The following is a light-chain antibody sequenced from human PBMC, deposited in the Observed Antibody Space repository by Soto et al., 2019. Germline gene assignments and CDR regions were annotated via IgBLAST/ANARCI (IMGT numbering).Light chain of an antibody. Sequence: QSVLTQPPSASGTPGQRVTISCSGSSSNIGSNYVYWYQHLPGTAPKLLIYRNNQRPSGVPDRFSGSKSGTSAYLAISGLRSEDEADYYCAAWDDSLSGRVFGGGTKVTVL. V-gene: IGLV1-47*01. J-gene: IGLJ2*01. CDR1: SSNIGSNY. CDR3: AAWDDSLSGRV. CDR2: RNN.